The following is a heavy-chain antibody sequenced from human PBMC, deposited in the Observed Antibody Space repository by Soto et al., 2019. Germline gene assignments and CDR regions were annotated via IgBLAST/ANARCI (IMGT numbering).Heavy chain of an antibody. CDR1: GFTFSDYG. D-gene: IGHD1-26*01. V-gene: IGHV3-23*01. J-gene: IGHJ5*02. Sequence: PGGSLRLSCAASGFTFSDYGMSWVRQAPGKGLEWVSAISESGSTFYADSVKGRFTISRDNSKNTLYLQMNSPRAEDTAVYYCAKDYLRWAQSWGQGTLVTAPQ. CDR3: AKDYLRWAQS. CDR2: ISESGST.